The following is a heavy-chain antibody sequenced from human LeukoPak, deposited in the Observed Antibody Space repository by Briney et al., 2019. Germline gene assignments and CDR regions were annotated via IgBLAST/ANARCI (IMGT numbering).Heavy chain of an antibody. D-gene: IGHD3-22*01. V-gene: IGHV3-64*01. J-gene: IGHJ4*02. CDR1: GFTFSSYA. CDR2: ISSNGGST. Sequence: PGGSLRLSCAASGFTFSSYAMHWVRQAPGKGLEYVSAISSNGGSTYYANSVKGRFTISRDNSKNTLYLQMGSLRAEDMAVYYCARGEYYYDSSGGIDYWGQGTLVTVSS. CDR3: ARGEYYYDSSGGIDY.